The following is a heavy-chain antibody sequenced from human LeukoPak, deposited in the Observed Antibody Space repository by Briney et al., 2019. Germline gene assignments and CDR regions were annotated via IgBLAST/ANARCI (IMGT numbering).Heavy chain of an antibody. CDR2: INHSGST. J-gene: IGHJ4*02. V-gene: IGHV4-34*01. CDR3: AREHSSSWYGVYYFDY. D-gene: IGHD6-13*01. Sequence: PSETLSLTCAVYGGSISGYYWSWIRQPPGGGLEWIGEINHSGSTNYNPSLKSRVTISVDTSKNQFSLKLSSVTAADTAVYYCAREHSSSWYGVYYFDYWGQGTLVTVSS. CDR1: GGSISGYY.